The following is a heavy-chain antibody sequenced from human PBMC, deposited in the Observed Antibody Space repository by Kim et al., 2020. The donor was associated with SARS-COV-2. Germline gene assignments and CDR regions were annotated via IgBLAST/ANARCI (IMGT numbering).Heavy chain of an antibody. CDR2: IYSGGST. V-gene: IGHV3-53*01. Sequence: GGSLRLSCAASGFTVSSNYMSWVRQAPGKGLEWVSVIYSGGSTYYADSVKGRFTISRDNSKNTLYLQMNSLRAEDTAVYYCARVPEGRYSSPAEWGQGTLVTVSS. J-gene: IGHJ4*02. CDR3: ARVPEGRYSSPAE. D-gene: IGHD6-13*01. CDR1: GFTVSSNY.